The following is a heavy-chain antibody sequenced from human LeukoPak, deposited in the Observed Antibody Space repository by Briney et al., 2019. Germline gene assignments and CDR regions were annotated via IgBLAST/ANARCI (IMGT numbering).Heavy chain of an antibody. J-gene: IGHJ4*02. CDR2: IQLVASSK. Sequence: GGCLRLSCVASGITFSGSGMHWVRQAPGKGLEWVAFIQLVASSKYYADSVKGRFTISRDNSKNTVYLQMYSLRGEDTAAYYCAREGGRVVIGTFDHWGQGNRLTLSS. CDR3: AREGGRVVIGTFDH. D-gene: IGHD1/OR15-1a*01. CDR1: GITFSGSG. V-gene: IGHV3-30*02.